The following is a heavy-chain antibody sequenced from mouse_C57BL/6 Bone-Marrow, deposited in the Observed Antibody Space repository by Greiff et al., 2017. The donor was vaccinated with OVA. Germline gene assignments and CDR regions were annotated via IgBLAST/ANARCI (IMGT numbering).Heavy chain of an antibody. CDR1: GYTFTDYY. V-gene: IGHV1-26*01. Sequence: EVQLQQSGPELVKPGASVKISCKASGYTFTDYYMNWVKQSHGKSLEWIGDINPNNGGTSYNQKFKGKATLTVDKSSSTAYMELRSLTSEDSAVYYCARRGYGSPWFAYWGQGTLVTVSA. CDR2: INPNNGGT. D-gene: IGHD1-1*01. CDR3: ARRGYGSPWFAY. J-gene: IGHJ3*01.